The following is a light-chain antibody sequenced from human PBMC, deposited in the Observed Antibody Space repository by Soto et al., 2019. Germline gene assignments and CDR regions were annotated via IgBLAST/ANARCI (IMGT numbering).Light chain of an antibody. V-gene: IGKV3-11*01. CDR3: QQRSNWPPIT. Sequence: EIVLTQSPATLSLSPGERATLSCRASQSVSSYVAWYQQKPGQAPRLLIYDASNRATGIPARFSGSGSGTDFTLTISSPEPEDFAVYYCQQRSNWPPITFGQGTRLEI. CDR2: DAS. J-gene: IGKJ5*01. CDR1: QSVSSY.